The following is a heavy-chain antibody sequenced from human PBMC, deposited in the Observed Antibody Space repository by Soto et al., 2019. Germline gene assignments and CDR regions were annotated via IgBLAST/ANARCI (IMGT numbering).Heavy chain of an antibody. J-gene: IGHJ4*02. V-gene: IGHV1-8*01. CDR2: MNPNSGNT. Sequence: QVQLVQSGAEVKKSGASVKVSCKASGYTFTSHDINWVRQATGQGLEWMGWMNPNSGNTGYAQKFQGRGTMTRNTSIITAYMELSSLRSEDTAVYYCARWDYGYYARFDYWGQGTLVTVSS. D-gene: IGHD4-17*01. CDR1: GYTFTSHD. CDR3: ARWDYGYYARFDY.